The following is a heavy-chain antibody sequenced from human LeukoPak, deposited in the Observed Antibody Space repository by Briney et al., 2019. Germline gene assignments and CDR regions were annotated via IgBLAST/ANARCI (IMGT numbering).Heavy chain of an antibody. CDR2: IYYSGST. J-gene: IGHJ4*02. CDR3: ARSGGLWLLTYYFDY. V-gene: IGHV4-39*07. Sequence: SETLSLTCTVSGGSISSSSYYWGWIRQPPGKGLEWIGSIYYSGSTYYNPSLKSRVIISVDTSKNQLSLKLSSVTAADTAVYFCARSGGLWLLTYYFDYWGQGTLVTVSS. CDR1: GGSISSSSYY. D-gene: IGHD3-22*01.